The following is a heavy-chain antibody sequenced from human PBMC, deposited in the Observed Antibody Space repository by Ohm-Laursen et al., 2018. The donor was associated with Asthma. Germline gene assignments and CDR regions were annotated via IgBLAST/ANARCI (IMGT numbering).Heavy chain of an antibody. D-gene: IGHD3-9*01. Sequence: SLRLSCAASGFTFSSYGMHWVRQAPGKGLEWVAVISYDGSNKYYADSVKGRFTISRDNPKNTLYLQMNSLRAEDTAVYYCAKDYDILTGYTVFGDYYYGMDVWGQGTTVTVSS. CDR3: AKDYDILTGYTVFGDYYYGMDV. V-gene: IGHV3-30*18. J-gene: IGHJ6*02. CDR2: ISYDGSNK. CDR1: GFTFSSYG.